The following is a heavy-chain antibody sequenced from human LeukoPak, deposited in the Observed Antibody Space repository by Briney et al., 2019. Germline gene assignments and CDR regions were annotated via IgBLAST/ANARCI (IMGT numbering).Heavy chain of an antibody. J-gene: IGHJ4*02. V-gene: IGHV3-30*03. D-gene: IGHD3-10*01. CDR1: GFTFSSCG. CDR3: ALYGSGSYPLDY. Sequence: PGGSLRLSCAASGFTFSSCGMHWVRQAPGKGLEWVAVISYDGSNKYYADSVKGRFTISRDNSKNTLYLQMNSLRAEDTAVYYCALYGSGSYPLDYWGQGTLVTVSS. CDR2: ISYDGSNK.